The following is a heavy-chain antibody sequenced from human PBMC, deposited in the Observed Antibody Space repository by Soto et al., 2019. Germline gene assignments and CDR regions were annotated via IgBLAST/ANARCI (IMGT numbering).Heavy chain of an antibody. D-gene: IGHD6-19*01. CDR3: ARGVAGTLPWFDP. CDR1: GYTFTSYA. V-gene: IGHV1-3*01. Sequence: QVQLVQSGAEVKKPGASVKVSCKASGYTFTSYAMHWVRQAPGQRLEWMGWINAGNVNTKYSQKFQGRVTSTSDTSASTDYMELSRLISEDTAVYYCARGVAGTLPWFDPWGQGTLVTVSS. CDR2: INAGNVNT. J-gene: IGHJ5*02.